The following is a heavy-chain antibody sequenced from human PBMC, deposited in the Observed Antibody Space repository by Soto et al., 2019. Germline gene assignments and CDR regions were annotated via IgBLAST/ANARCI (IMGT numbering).Heavy chain of an antibody. CDR2: IYPGDSDT. V-gene: IGHV5-51*01. CDR1: GYSFTSYW. J-gene: IGHJ3*02. D-gene: IGHD3-22*01. CDR3: ARGRDRSYDSSGHDAFDI. Sequence: PGESLKISCKGSGYSFTSYWIGWVRQMPGKGLEWMGIIYPGDSDTRYSPSFQGQVTISADKSISTAYLQWSSLKASDTAMYYCARGRDRSYDSSGHDAFDIWGQGTMVTVS.